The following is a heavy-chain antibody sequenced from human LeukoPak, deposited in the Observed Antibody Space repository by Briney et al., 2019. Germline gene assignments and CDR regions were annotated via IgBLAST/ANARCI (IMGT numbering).Heavy chain of an antibody. CDR2: FDPEDGET. CDR1: GYTLTELS. V-gene: IGHV1-24*01. D-gene: IGHD6-13*01. CDR3: ATSVKAQQLVPFDY. Sequence: ASVKVSCKVSGYTLTELSMHWVRQAPGKGLEWMGGFDPEDGETIYAQKFQSRVTMTEDTSTDTAYMELSSLRSEDTAVYYCATSVKAQQLVPFDYWGQGTLVTVSS. J-gene: IGHJ4*02.